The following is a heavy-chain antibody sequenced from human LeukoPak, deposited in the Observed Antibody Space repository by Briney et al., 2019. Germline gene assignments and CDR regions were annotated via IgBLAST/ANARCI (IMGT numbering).Heavy chain of an antibody. Sequence: PSETLSLTCTVSGGSISSYYWSWIRLPPGKGLEWIGYIYYSGSTNYNPSLKSRVTISVDTSKNQFSLKLSSVTAADTAVYYCARLPYYGDYVWWFDPWGQGTLVTVSS. CDR3: ARLPYYGDYVWWFDP. J-gene: IGHJ5*02. V-gene: IGHV4-59*08. CDR1: GGSISSYY. D-gene: IGHD4-17*01. CDR2: IYYSGST.